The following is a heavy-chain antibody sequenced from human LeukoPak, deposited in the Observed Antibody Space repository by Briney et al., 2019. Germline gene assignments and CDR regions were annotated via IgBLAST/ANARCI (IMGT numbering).Heavy chain of an antibody. Sequence: PGGTLRLSCAASGFTVSRYSMSWVRQAPGKGLEWVSSITSSSSYIYYADSVKGRFTISRDNAKNSLYLQMNSLRAEDTAVYYCAELGITMIGGVWGKGTTVTISS. CDR2: ITSSSSYI. D-gene: IGHD3-10*02. V-gene: IGHV3-21*01. CDR3: AELGITMIGGV. J-gene: IGHJ6*04. CDR1: GFTVSRYS.